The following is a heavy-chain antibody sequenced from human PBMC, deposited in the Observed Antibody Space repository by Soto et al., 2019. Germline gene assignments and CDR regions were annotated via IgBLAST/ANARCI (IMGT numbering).Heavy chain of an antibody. CDR1: GGSISSYY. Sequence: SETLSLTCTVSGGSISSYYCSWIRQPPGKGLEWIGYIYYSGSTNYNPTLKRRVTISVDTSKNQFSLKLSSVTAADTAVYYCARGGGAYYYDSSGYSTLDYWGQGTLVTVSS. V-gene: IGHV4-59*01. D-gene: IGHD3-22*01. CDR2: IYYSGST. J-gene: IGHJ4*02. CDR3: ARGGGAYYYDSSGYSTLDY.